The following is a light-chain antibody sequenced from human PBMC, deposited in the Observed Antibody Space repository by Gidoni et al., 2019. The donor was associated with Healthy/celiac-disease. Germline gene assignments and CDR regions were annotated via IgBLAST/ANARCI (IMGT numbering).Light chain of an antibody. V-gene: IGLV1-44*01. CDR3: AAWDDSLNGLVV. CDR2: SNN. CDR1: SSNIGSNT. J-gene: IGLJ2*01. Sequence: QSVLTPPPSASGTPGQRVTISCSGSSSNIGSNTVNWYQQLPGTAPKLLIYSNNQRPSGVPDRFSGSKSGTSASLAISGLQSEDEADYYCAAWDDSLNGLVVFGGGTKLTVL.